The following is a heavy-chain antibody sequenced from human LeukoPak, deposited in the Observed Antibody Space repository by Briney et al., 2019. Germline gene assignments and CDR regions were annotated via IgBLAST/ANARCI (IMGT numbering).Heavy chain of an antibody. CDR3: ASRLTIAAAGSHYYYYYMDV. CDR1: GGSFSGYY. J-gene: IGHJ6*03. CDR2: INHSGST. Sequence: SETLSLTCAVYGGSFSGYYWSWIRQPPGKGLEWIWEINHSGSTNYNPSLKSRVTISVDTSKNQFSLKLSSVTAADTAVYYCASRLTIAAAGSHYYYYYMDVWGKGTTVTVSS. V-gene: IGHV4-34*01. D-gene: IGHD6-13*01.